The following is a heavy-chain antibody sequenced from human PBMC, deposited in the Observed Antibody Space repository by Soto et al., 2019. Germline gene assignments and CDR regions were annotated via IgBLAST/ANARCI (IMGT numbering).Heavy chain of an antibody. CDR2: IYYSGST. CDR3: ARVDYDILTGYPGWFDP. Sequence: SETLSLTCTVSGGSISSGDYYWSWIRQPPGKGLEWIGYIYYSGSTYYNPSLKSRVTISVDTSKNQFSLKLSSVTAADTAVYYCARVDYDILTGYPGWFDPWGQGTLVTVSS. CDR1: GGSISSGDYY. V-gene: IGHV4-30-4*01. J-gene: IGHJ5*02. D-gene: IGHD3-9*01.